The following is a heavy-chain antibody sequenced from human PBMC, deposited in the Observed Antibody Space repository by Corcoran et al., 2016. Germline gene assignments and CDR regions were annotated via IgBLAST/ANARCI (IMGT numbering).Heavy chain of an antibody. D-gene: IGHD2-2*01. CDR3: ARHRVVPAANYWYFDL. J-gene: IGHJ2*01. CDR1: GGTFSSYA. V-gene: IGHV1-69*01. CDR2: IIPIFGTA. Sequence: QVQLVQSGAEVKKPGSSVKVSCKASGGTFSSYAISWVRQAPGQGLEWMGGIIPIFGTANYAQKFQGRVTITADESTSTAYMELSSMRAEDTAVYYCARHRVVPAANYWYFDLWGRGTLVTVSS.